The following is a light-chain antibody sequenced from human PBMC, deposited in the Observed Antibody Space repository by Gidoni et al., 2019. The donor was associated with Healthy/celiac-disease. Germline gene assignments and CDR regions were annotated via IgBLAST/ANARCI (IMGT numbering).Light chain of an antibody. V-gene: IGKV1-39*01. CDR3: QQRGT. CDR2: AAS. J-gene: IGKJ1*01. CDR1: QSISSY. Sequence: DIQMTQSPSSLSASVGDRVTITCRASQSISSYLNWYQQKPGKAPKLLIYAASRLQSGVPSRFRGSGSGTDFTLTISSLQPEDFATYYCQQRGTFGQGTKVEIK.